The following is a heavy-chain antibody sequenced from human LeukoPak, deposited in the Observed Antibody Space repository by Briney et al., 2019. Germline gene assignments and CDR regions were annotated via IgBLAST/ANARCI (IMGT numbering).Heavy chain of an antibody. J-gene: IGHJ4*02. V-gene: IGHV1-2*06. CDR2: INPNSGGT. Sequence: ASVKVSCKASGYTFTGYYMHWVRQAPGQGLEWMGRINPNSGGTNYAQKLQGRVTMTTDTSTSTAYMELRSLRSDDTAVYYCARGLDSSGWYVGDYWGQGTLVTVSS. CDR3: ARGLDSSGWYVGDY. D-gene: IGHD6-19*01. CDR1: GYTFTGYY.